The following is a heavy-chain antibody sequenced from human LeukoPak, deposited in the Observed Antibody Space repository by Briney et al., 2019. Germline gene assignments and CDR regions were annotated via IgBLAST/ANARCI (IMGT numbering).Heavy chain of an antibody. CDR2: IKQDGSEK. CDR1: GFTFSSYW. CDR3: ARGMFYYGSGSDTGGY. V-gene: IGHV3-7*05. D-gene: IGHD3-10*01. Sequence: GGSLRLSCAASGFTFSSYWMTWVRQAPGQGLEWVANIKQDGSEKYYVDSVKGRFTISRDNAKNLLYLQMDSLRAEDTAVYYCARGMFYYGSGSDTGGYWGQGILVTVSS. J-gene: IGHJ4*02.